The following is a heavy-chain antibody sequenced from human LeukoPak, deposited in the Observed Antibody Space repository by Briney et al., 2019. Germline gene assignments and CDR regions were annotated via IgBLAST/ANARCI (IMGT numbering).Heavy chain of an antibody. V-gene: IGHV4-4*07. CDR3: ARLAGTTSGYYYYMDV. D-gene: IGHD1-7*01. J-gene: IGHJ6*03. Sequence: SETLSLTCTVSGGSISSYYWSWIRQPAGKGLEWIGRIYTSGSTNYNPSLKSRVTMSVDTSKNQFSLKLSSVTAADTAVYYCARLAGTTSGYYYYMDVWGKGTTVTVSS. CDR2: IYTSGST. CDR1: GGSISSYY.